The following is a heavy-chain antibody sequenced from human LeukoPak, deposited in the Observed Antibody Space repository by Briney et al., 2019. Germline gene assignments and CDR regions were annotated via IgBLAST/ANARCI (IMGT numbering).Heavy chain of an antibody. D-gene: IGHD6-19*01. CDR2: INHSGST. Sequence: SETLSLTCAVYGGSFSGYYWSWIRQPPGKGLEWIGEINHSGSTNYNPSLKSRVTISVDTSKDQFCLKLSSVTAADTAVYYCARFGSGWHYFDYWGQGTLVTVSS. CDR1: GGSFSGYY. J-gene: IGHJ4*02. CDR3: ARFGSGWHYFDY. V-gene: IGHV4-34*01.